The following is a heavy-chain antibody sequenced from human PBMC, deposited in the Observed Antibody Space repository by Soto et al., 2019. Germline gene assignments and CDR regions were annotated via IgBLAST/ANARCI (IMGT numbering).Heavy chain of an antibody. J-gene: IGHJ6*03. Sequence: SETLSLTCTVSGGSISSYYWSWIRQPPGKGLEWIGYIYYSGSTNYNPSLKSRVTISVDTSKNQFSLKLSSVTAADTAVYYCARSSIHFNYYMDVWGKGTTVTVSS. V-gene: IGHV4-59*01. CDR1: GGSISSYY. CDR2: IYYSGST. CDR3: ARSSIHFNYYMDV.